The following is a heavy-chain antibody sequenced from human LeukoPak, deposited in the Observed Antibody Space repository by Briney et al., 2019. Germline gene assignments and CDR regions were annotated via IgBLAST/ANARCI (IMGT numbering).Heavy chain of an antibody. CDR1: GGSISSYY. Sequence: SETLSLTCTVSGGSISSYYWGWIRQPPGKGLEWIGSIYYSGSTYYNPSLKSRVTISVDTSKNQFSLKVSSVTAADTAVYFCARERDYRNDSTTDYYYYMDVWGKGTTVTVSS. V-gene: IGHV4-39*07. CDR2: IYYSGST. J-gene: IGHJ6*03. CDR3: ARERDYRNDSTTDYYYYMDV. D-gene: IGHD4/OR15-4a*01.